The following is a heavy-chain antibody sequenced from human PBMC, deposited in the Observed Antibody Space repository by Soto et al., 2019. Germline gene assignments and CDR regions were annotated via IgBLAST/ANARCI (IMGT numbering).Heavy chain of an antibody. CDR1: GGSISSYY. CDR3: ARGLPRDIVVVPAAGHAFDI. V-gene: IGHV4-59*01. J-gene: IGHJ3*02. Sequence: PSETLSLTCTVSGGSISSYYWSWIRQPPGKGLEWIGYIYYSGSTNYNPSLKSRVTISVDTSKNQFSLKLSPVTAADMAVYYWARGLPRDIVVVPAAGHAFDIWGQGTMVTVSS. CDR2: IYYSGST. D-gene: IGHD2-2*01.